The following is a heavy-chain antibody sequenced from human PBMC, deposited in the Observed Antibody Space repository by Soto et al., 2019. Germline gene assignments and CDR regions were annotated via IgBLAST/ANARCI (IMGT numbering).Heavy chain of an antibody. Sequence: SETLSLTCTVSGGSISSSSYYWGWIRQPPGKGLEWIGSIYYSGSTYYNPSLKSRVTISVDTSKNQFSLKLSSVTAADTAVYYCASYGYCGGDCYDDYYYYYGMDVWGQGTTVTVS. CDR3: ASYGYCGGDCYDDYYYYYGMDV. J-gene: IGHJ6*02. D-gene: IGHD2-21*02. CDR2: IYYSGST. CDR1: GGSISSSSYY. V-gene: IGHV4-39*01.